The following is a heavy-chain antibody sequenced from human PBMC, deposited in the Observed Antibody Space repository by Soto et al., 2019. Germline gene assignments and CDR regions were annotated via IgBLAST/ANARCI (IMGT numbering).Heavy chain of an antibody. J-gene: IGHJ5*02. CDR1: GDSIRSAHYF. CDR2: VHHSGAT. D-gene: IGHD6-13*01. CDR3: ARDLGIAAPFDP. V-gene: IGHV4-39*07. Sequence: SETLSLTCSVFGDSIRSAHYFWGWVRQPPGKGLVWIGNVHHSGATYYNPYLKSRVTISVDTSKNQFSLKLSSVTAADTAVYYCARDLGIAAPFDPWGQGTLVTVYS.